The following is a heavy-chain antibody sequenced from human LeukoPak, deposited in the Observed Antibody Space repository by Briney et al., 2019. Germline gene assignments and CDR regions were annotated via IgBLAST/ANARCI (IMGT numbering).Heavy chain of an antibody. Sequence: SVTVSCKASGYTFTSYGISWVRQAPGQGLERMGGIIPIFGTANYAQKFQGRVTITADESTSTAYMELSSLRSEDTAVYYCARGDNYYDSSGYYYWGQGTLVTVSS. CDR1: GYTFTSYG. V-gene: IGHV1-69*13. CDR2: IIPIFGTA. D-gene: IGHD3-22*01. CDR3: ARGDNYYDSSGYYY. J-gene: IGHJ4*02.